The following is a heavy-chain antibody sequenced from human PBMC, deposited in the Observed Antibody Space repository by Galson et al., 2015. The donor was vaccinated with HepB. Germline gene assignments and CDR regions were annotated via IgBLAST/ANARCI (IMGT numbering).Heavy chain of an antibody. CDR3: AKSTVTSSSDWFDP. Sequence: SVKVSCKASGYIFTNHGIGWVRQAPGQGLEWMGRISAYSGNTNYAQKFQGRVTMTTDASTSTVYMELRSLRSDDTAVYYRAKSTVTSSSDWFDPWGQGTLVTVSS. V-gene: IGHV1-18*01. J-gene: IGHJ5*02. CDR1: GYIFTNHG. CDR2: ISAYSGNT. D-gene: IGHD4-11*01.